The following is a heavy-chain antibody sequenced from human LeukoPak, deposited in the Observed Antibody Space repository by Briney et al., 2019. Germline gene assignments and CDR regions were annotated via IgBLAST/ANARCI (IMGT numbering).Heavy chain of an antibody. Sequence: GASVKVSCKASAGTFSRSPISWVRQAPGQGLEWMGEISPIFRTANYAQKFEGRVTITADESTNTAYMDLSSLRSEDTAVYYCASAQSSSWPPAPIDSWGQGTLVTVSS. V-gene: IGHV1-69*13. D-gene: IGHD6-13*01. CDR3: ASAQSSSWPPAPIDS. J-gene: IGHJ4*02. CDR1: AGTFSRSP. CDR2: ISPIFRTA.